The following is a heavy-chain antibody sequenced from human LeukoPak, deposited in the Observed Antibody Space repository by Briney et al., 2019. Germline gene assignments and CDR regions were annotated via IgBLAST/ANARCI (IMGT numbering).Heavy chain of an antibody. J-gene: IGHJ4*02. CDR3: ARRRDLYSGSYYPFDY. V-gene: IGHV5-51*01. D-gene: IGHD1-26*01. Sequence: GESLKISCKGCGYMFTNYWIGWVRQMPGKGLEWMGIIYPGDSETRYSPSFQGQVTISADKSISTAYLQWSSLKASDTAMYYCARRRDLYSGSYYPFDYWGQGTLVTVSS. CDR1: GYMFTNYW. CDR2: IYPGDSET.